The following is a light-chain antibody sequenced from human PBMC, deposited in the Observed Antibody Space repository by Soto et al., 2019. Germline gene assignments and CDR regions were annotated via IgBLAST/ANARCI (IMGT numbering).Light chain of an antibody. CDR2: GND. Sequence: QSVLTQPPSVSGAPGQRVTISCTGSSSNIGAGYDVHWYQQLPGKAPKLLIYGNDNRPSGVPERFSGSKSGTSASLAITGLRADDEADYYCSSYTTSRTLVFGTATKLTVL. J-gene: IGLJ1*01. CDR3: SSYTTSRTLV. CDR1: SSNIGAGYD. V-gene: IGLV1-40*01.